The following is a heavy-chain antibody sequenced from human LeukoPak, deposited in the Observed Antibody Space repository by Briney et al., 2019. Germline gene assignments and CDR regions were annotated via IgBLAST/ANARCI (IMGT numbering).Heavy chain of an antibody. V-gene: IGHV3-33*06. CDR3: AKVGDYYGSGKYSNFDY. CDR2: IWYDGSNK. Sequence: GRSLRLSCAASGFTFSGYGMHWVRQAPGKGLEWVAVIWYDGSNKYYADSVKGRFTISRDNSKNTLYLQMSSLRAEDTVVYYCAKVGDYYGSGKYSNFDYWGQGTLVTVSS. J-gene: IGHJ4*02. CDR1: GFTFSGYG. D-gene: IGHD3-10*01.